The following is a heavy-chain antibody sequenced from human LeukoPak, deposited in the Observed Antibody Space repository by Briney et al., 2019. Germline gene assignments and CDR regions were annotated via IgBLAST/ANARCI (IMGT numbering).Heavy chain of an antibody. CDR1: GDSLSSGHY. CDR3: VRSLGRYSPYYFDH. V-gene: IGHV4-38-2*02. CDR2: VYYTGST. J-gene: IGHJ4*02. D-gene: IGHD3-10*01. Sequence: SETLSLTCIVSGDSLSSGHYWGWIRQSPGKGLEWIGSVYYTGSTYYNPSVKTRITIFVDTLTNEFSLRLRSVTAADTAIYFCVRSLGRYSPYYFDHWGQGKLVTVSS.